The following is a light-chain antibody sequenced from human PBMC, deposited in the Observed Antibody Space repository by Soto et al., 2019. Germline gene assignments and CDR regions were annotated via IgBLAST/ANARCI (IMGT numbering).Light chain of an antibody. Sequence: EILMTQFPVTRSGSPGERATLSCRASQSLYSDLAWYQQKPGQAPRLLIYGASTRATGVPARFSGSGSGTEFTLTISRLEPEDFAVYYCQQYGSSPRTFGQGTRLEIK. CDR2: GAS. CDR3: QQYGSSPRT. CDR1: QSLYSD. V-gene: IGKV3-20*01. J-gene: IGKJ5*01.